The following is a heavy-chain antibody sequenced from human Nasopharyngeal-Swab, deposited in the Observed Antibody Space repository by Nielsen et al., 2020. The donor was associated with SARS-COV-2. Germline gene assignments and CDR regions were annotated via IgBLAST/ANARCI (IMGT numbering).Heavy chain of an antibody. CDR1: GFTFSSYA. V-gene: IGHV3-21*01. Sequence: GESLKISCAASGFTFSSYAMSWVSQAPGKGLEWVSSISSSSSYIYYADSVKGRFTISRDNAKNSLYLQMNSLRAEDTAVYYCASYDFWSGSTYYYYYGMDVWGQGTTVTVSS. J-gene: IGHJ6*02. CDR3: ASYDFWSGSTYYYYYGMDV. D-gene: IGHD3-3*01. CDR2: ISSSSSYI.